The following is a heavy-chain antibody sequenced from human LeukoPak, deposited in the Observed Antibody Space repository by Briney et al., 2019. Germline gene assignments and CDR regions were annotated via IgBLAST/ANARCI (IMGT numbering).Heavy chain of an antibody. J-gene: IGHJ6*03. V-gene: IGHV3-23*01. Sequence: GGSLRLSCAASGFSFSTYGMSWVRQAPGKGLEWVSAISGSGGSTYYADSVKGRFTISRDNSKNTLYLQMNSLRAEDTAVYYCAKEGRSDYYYMDVWGKGTTVTVSS. CDR1: GFSFSTYG. CDR2: ISGSGGST. CDR3: AKEGRSDYYYMDV.